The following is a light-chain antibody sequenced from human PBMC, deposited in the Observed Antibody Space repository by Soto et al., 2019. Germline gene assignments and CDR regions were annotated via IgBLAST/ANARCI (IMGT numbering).Light chain of an antibody. CDR1: QSVSNW. J-gene: IGKJ5*01. CDR3: QQYNSYIT. Sequence: DIQMTQSPSTLSASLGARVTITCRASQSVSNWLAWYQQKPGKAPKLLIYDASTLESGVPSRFSGSGSGTEFTLTISSLQPDDFATYYCQQYNSYITFGQGTRLEI. CDR2: DAS. V-gene: IGKV1-5*01.